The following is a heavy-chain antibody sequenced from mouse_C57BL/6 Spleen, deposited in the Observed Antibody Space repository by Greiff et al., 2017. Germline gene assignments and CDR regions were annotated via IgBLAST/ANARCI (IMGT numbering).Heavy chain of an antibody. J-gene: IGHJ4*01. CDR1: GYTFTDYE. Sequence: VQLQQSGAELVRPGASVTLSCKASGYTFTDYEMHWVKQTPVNGLEWIGVIDPETGGTAYNQKFKGKAILPADKSSSTAYMELRRLTYEDSDVYYCTNYYRAMDYWGQGTSVTVSS. V-gene: IGHV1-15*01. D-gene: IGHD2-12*01. CDR3: TNYYRAMDY. CDR2: IDPETGGT.